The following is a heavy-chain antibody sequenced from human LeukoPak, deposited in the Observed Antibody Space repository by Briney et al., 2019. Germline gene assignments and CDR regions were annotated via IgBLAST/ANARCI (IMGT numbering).Heavy chain of an antibody. CDR1: GGSFSGYY. Sequence: PSETLSLTCAVYGGSFSGYYWSWIRQPPGKGLEWIGYIYYSGNTNYNPSLKSRVTISVDTSKNQFSLKLSSVTAADTAVYYCARGKDGYIGYWGQGTLVTVSS. V-gene: IGHV4-59*01. CDR2: IYYSGNT. J-gene: IGHJ4*02. CDR3: ARGKDGYIGY. D-gene: IGHD5-24*01.